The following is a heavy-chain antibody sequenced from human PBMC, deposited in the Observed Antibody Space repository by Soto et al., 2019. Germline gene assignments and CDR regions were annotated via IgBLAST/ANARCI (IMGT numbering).Heavy chain of an antibody. J-gene: IGHJ4*02. D-gene: IGHD3-3*01. CDR1: GGSFGKSA. Sequence: GASVKVSCKASGGSFGKSAINWVRQTPGQGLEWLGGFIPVYRTLNYAQKFQGRVTIAADESTGTAYMTLSSLASDDTAVYYCATGVIWIGYFTVDSSGQGSRVTVSS. V-gene: IGHV1-69*13. CDR3: ATGVIWIGYFTVDS. CDR2: FIPVYRTL.